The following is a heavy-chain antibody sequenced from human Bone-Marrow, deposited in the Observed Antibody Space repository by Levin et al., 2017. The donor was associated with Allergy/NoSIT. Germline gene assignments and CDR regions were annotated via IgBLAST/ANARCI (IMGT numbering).Heavy chain of an antibody. CDR1: GFTFSSYS. J-gene: IGHJ5*02. CDR3: ARGLEYSGLP. Sequence: GESLKISCAASGFTFSSYSMNWVRQAPGKGLDWVSSITSSGTYIYYADSVKGRFTISRDNAKNSLFPQMNSLTAADTAVYYCARGLEYSGLPWGQGTLVTVSS. V-gene: IGHV3-21*01. D-gene: IGHD5-12*01. CDR2: ITSSGTYI.